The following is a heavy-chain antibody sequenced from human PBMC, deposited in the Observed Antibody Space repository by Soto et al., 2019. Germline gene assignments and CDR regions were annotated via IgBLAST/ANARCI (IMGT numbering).Heavy chain of an antibody. CDR2: IYHSGST. J-gene: IGHJ5*02. V-gene: IGHV4-30-2*01. Sequence: QLQLQESGSGLVKPSQTLSLTCAVSGGSISSGGYSWSWIRQPPGKGLEWMGYIYHSGSTDYHPSPKSRVTISVDRSNTHFAPKLRAGTAADTPVYSCASSPPFPWGQGPLVTASP. D-gene: IGHD3-16*01. CDR1: GGSISSGGYS. CDR3: ASSPPFP.